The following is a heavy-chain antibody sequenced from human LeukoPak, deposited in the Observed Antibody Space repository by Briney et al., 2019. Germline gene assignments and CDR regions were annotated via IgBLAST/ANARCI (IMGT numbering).Heavy chain of an antibody. Sequence: GGSPRLSCAASGFTFSSYGMRWVRQAPGKGLEWVAFIRYDGSNKYYADSVKGRFTISRDNSKNTLYLQMNSLRAEDTAVYYCAKAYDFWSGYYTDFDYWGQGTLVTVSS. CDR1: GFTFSSYG. CDR2: IRYDGSNK. V-gene: IGHV3-30*02. D-gene: IGHD3-3*01. J-gene: IGHJ4*02. CDR3: AKAYDFWSGYYTDFDY.